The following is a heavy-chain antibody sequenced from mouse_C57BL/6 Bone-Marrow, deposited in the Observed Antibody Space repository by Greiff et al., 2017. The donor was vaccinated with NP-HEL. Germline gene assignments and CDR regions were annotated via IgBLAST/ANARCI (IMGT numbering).Heavy chain of an antibody. CDR1: GFTFSDYY. D-gene: IGHD1-1*01. CDR3: ARQGDYYGSLDY. Sequence: EVMLVESGGGLVQPGGSLKLSCAASGFTFSDYYMYWVRQTPEKRLEWVAYISNGGGSTYYPATVKGRFTISRDNAKNTLYLQMSRLKSEDTAMYYCARQGDYYGSLDYWGQGTTLTVSS. V-gene: IGHV5-12*01. J-gene: IGHJ2*01. CDR2: ISNGGGST.